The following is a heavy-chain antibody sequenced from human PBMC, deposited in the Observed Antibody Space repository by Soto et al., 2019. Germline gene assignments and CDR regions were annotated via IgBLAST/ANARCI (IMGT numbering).Heavy chain of an antibody. CDR1: GYNFTSYW. CDR2: IYPGDSDT. V-gene: IGHV5-51*01. J-gene: IGHJ4*02. Sequence: GESLKISCQGSGYNFTSYWIGWVRQMPGKGLEWMGIIYPGDSDTRYSPSFQGQVTISVDKSISTAYLHWSSLKASDTAIYYCARGACSRTTCYGGDSWGQGTLVTVSS. CDR3: ARGACSRTTCYGGDS. D-gene: IGHD2-2*01.